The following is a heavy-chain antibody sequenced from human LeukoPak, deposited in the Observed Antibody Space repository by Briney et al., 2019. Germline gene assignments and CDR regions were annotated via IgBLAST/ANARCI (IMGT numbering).Heavy chain of an antibody. CDR3: ATDSDRRSDY. CDR1: GFNVSNNY. V-gene: IGHV3-21*01. J-gene: IGHJ4*02. Sequence: GGSLRLSCAASGFNVSNNYMSWVRQAPGKGLELVSSITSSGTYIYYADSVKGRFTISRDNAKNSLYLQMNSLRAEDTAVYYCATDSDRRSDYWGQGTLVTVSS. D-gene: IGHD3-22*01. CDR2: ITSSGTYI.